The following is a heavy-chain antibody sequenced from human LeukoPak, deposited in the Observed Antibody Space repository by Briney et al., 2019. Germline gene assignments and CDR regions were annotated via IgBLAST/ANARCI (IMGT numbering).Heavy chain of an antibody. CDR2: IGSSSNCI. V-gene: IGHV3-21*01. D-gene: IGHD2/OR15-2a*01. J-gene: IGHJ4*02. CDR3: ARGGLYASSDY. CDR1: GFTFSGST. Sequence: GGSLRLSCAASGFTFSGSTMNWVRQTPGKGLEWVSSIGSSSNCIYYSDSVKGRFTISRDNTKNSLYLQMNSLRADDTAVYYCARGGLYASSDYWGQGTLVTVSS.